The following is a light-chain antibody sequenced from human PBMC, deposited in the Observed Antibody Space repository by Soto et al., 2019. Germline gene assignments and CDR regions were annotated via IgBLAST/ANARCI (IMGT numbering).Light chain of an antibody. CDR2: EVS. J-gene: IGLJ2*01. CDR1: SSDVGAYKY. CDR3: SSYTSTSTVI. Sequence: QAALTKPASVYGSPGQSVTISCNGTSSDVGAYKYVSWYQQNPGKAPKLMIYEVSNRRSGVSNRFSGSKSGNTASLTISGLQAEDGADYYCSSYTSTSTVIFGGGTQRTVL. V-gene: IGLV2-14*01.